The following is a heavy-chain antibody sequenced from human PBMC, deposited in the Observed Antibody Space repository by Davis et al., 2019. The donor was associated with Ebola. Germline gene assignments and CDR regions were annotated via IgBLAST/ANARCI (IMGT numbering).Heavy chain of an antibody. J-gene: IGHJ4*02. CDR2: SYHSGST. Sequence: MPSETLSLTCTVPGDSISSDTYYWGWIRQPPGTGLEWIASSYHSGSTYYNPSLESRLTIAVDTSKKQFSLKLSSVTATDTAIYYCARQANSGGSTGFDYWGQGALVTVSS. V-gene: IGHV4-39*01. CDR1: GDSISSDTYY. CDR3: ARQANSGGSTGFDY. D-gene: IGHD2-15*01.